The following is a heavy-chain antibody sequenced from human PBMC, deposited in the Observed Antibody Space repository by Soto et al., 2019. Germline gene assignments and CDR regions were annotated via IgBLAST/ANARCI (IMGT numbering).Heavy chain of an antibody. CDR1: GFTFSNYG. J-gene: IGHJ4*02. CDR3: AVHYDTPYYFDY. CDR2: IWYDGSNK. D-gene: IGHD3-22*01. Sequence: GGSLRLSCAASGFTFSNYGMHWVRQAPGKGLEWVAIIWYDGSNKYFADSVKGRFTISRDNSKNTLFLQMNSLRAEDTAVYYCAVHYDTPYYFDYWGQGALVTVSS. V-gene: IGHV3-33*01.